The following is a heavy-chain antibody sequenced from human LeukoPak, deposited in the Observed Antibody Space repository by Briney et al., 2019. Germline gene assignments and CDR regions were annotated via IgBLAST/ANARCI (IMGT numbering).Heavy chain of an antibody. J-gene: IGHJ4*02. Sequence: PSETLSLTCAVYGGSFSGYYWSWIRQPPGKGLEWIGEINHSGSTNYNPSLKSRVTISVDTSKNQFSLKLSSVTAADTAVYYCARDVGGWYDYWGQGTLVTVSS. CDR2: INHSGST. V-gene: IGHV4-34*01. CDR1: GGSFSGYY. CDR3: ARDVGGWYDY. D-gene: IGHD6-19*01.